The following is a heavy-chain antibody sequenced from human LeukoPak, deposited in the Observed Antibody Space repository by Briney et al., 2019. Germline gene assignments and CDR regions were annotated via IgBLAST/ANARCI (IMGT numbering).Heavy chain of an antibody. J-gene: IGHJ3*02. CDR2: IYYSGST. Sequence: NPSETLSLTCPVSGGSISSYYWSWIRQPPGKGLEWIGYIYYSGSTNYNPSLKSRVTISVDTSKNQFSLKLSSVTAADTAVYYCASRGRGNAFDIWGQGTMVTVSS. CDR1: GGSISSYY. V-gene: IGHV4-59*01. D-gene: IGHD1-26*01. CDR3: ASRGRGNAFDI.